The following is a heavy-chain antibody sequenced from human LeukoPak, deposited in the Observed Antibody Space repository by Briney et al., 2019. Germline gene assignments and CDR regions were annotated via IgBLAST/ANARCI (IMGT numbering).Heavy chain of an antibody. V-gene: IGHV3-48*04. Sequence: PGGSLRLSCAASGFTFSSYGMTWVRQAPGKGLEWVSYISSSSSTIYYADSVKGRFTISRDNAKTSLYLQMNSLRAEDTAVYYCARDLSGVDYWGQGTLVTVSS. CDR3: ARDLSGVDY. CDR1: GFTFSSYG. D-gene: IGHD3-10*01. J-gene: IGHJ4*02. CDR2: ISSSSSTI.